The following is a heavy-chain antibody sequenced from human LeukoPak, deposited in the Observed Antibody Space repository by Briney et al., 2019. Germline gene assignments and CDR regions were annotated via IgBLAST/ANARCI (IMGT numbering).Heavy chain of an antibody. J-gene: IGHJ4*02. CDR3: ASAYGGKVDY. D-gene: IGHD4-23*01. Sequence: SETLSLTCAVYGGSFSGYYWSWIRQPPGKGLEWIGEINHSGSTNYNPSLKSRVTISVDTSKNQFSLKLSSVTAADTAVYYCASAYGGKVDYWGQGTLVTVSS. CDR2: INHSGST. V-gene: IGHV4-34*01. CDR1: GGSFSGYY.